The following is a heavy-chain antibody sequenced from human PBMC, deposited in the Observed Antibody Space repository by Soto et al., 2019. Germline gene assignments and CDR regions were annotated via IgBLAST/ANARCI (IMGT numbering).Heavy chain of an antibody. Sequence: PGGSLRLSCAASGFTFKSWALSWVRQAPGKGLEWVSGISGGGEKIYYADSVKGRFTISRDNSKNTLYLQMNSLRAEDTAVYYCAKDPFQYDSSGYYYFDYWGQGTLVTVSS. J-gene: IGHJ4*02. CDR2: ISGGGEKI. CDR1: GFTFKSWA. CDR3: AKDPFQYDSSGYYYFDY. D-gene: IGHD3-22*01. V-gene: IGHV3-23*01.